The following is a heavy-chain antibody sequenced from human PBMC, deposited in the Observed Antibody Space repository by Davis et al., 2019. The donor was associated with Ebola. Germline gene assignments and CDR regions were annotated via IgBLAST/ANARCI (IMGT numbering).Heavy chain of an antibody. CDR3: AIMSGAIDY. Sequence: SAKGRFTISRDNAKNSLYLQMSSLRAEDTAVYYCAIMSGAIDYWGQGTLVTVSS. V-gene: IGHV3-21*01. D-gene: IGHD1-26*01. J-gene: IGHJ4*02.